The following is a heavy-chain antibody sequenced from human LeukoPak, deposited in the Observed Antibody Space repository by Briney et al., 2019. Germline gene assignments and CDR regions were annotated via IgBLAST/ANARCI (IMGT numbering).Heavy chain of an antibody. Sequence: SSETLSLTCTVSGGSISSYYWSWIRQPPGKGLEWIGYIYYSGSTNYNPSLKSRVTISVDTSKNQFSLKLSSVTAADTAVYYCARASDLRTGALDIWGQGTMVTVSS. CDR2: IYYSGST. J-gene: IGHJ3*02. CDR3: ARASDLRTGALDI. CDR1: GGSISSYY. V-gene: IGHV4-59*01.